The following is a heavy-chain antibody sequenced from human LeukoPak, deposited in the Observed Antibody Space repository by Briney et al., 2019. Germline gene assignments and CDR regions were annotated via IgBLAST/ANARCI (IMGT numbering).Heavy chain of an antibody. D-gene: IGHD6-6*01. J-gene: IGHJ5*02. CDR3: ARDLIAVRPGWFDP. V-gene: IGHV1-18*01. CDR2: ISAYNGNT. CDR1: GYTFTTYG. Sequence: GASVKVSCKASGYTFTTYGMSWVRQAPGQGLEWMGWISAYNGNTNYAQQFRGRVTMTTDTSMSTAYMELRSLRSDDTAVYYCARDLIAVRPGWFDPWGQGSLVTVSS.